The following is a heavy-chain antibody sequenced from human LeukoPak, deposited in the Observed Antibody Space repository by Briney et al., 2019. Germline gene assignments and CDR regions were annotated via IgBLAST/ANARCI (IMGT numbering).Heavy chain of an antibody. D-gene: IGHD6-19*01. CDR3: AKGSSGWYYYFDY. V-gene: IGHV3-9*03. Sequence: PGGSLRLSCAASGFTFDDYAMHWVRQAPGKGLEWVSGISWNSGSIGYADSVKGRFTISRDNDKNSLYLQMNSLRAEDMALYYCAKGSSGWYYYFDYWGQGTLVTVSS. CDR2: ISWNSGSI. J-gene: IGHJ4*02. CDR1: GFTFDDYA.